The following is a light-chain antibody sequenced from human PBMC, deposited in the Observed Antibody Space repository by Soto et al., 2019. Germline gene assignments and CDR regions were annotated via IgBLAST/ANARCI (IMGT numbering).Light chain of an antibody. V-gene: IGKV3D-15*01. CDR2: GAS. CDR3: HQRQRWPRT. CDR1: QSVATN. Sequence: EIVMTQSPATLSVSPGERATLSCRASQSVATNLAWYQQKPGQPPRLLIYGASSRATGIPDRFSGSGSGTDFTLTISRLEPEDFAFYYCHQRQRWPRTFGQGTKVDIK. J-gene: IGKJ1*01.